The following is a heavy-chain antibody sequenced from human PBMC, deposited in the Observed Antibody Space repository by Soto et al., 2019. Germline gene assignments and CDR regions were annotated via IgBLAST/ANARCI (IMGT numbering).Heavy chain of an antibody. Sequence: EVQLVESGGGLVQPGGSLRLSCAASGFTFSDHYMDWVRQAPGKGLEWVGRIRNKANSYTTEYAASVKGRFTISRDDSKNSLYLQMNSLKAEDTAVYYWTRSIADWGQGTLVTVSS. D-gene: IGHD6-13*01. CDR2: IRNKANSYTT. CDR1: GFTFSDHY. J-gene: IGHJ4*02. V-gene: IGHV3-72*01. CDR3: TRSIAD.